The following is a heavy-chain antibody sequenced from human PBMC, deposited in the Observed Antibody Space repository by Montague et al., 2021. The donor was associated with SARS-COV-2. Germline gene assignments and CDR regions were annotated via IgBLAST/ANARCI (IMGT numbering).Heavy chain of an antibody. D-gene: IGHD7-27*01. V-gene: IGHV2-5*02. CDR1: GFSLSTSGVG. CDR3: AHRRPLWGYFDY. J-gene: IGHJ4*02. CDR2: XYWDDDK. Sequence: PALVKPTQTLTLTCTFSGFSLSTSGVGVGWIRQPPGKALEWLALXYWDDDKRYSPSLKSRLTITKYTSKNQVVLTMTNMDPVDTATYYCAHRRPLWGYFDYWGQGTLVTVSS.